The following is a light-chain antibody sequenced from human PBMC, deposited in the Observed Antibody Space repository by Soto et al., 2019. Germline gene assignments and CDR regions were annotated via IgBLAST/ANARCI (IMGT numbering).Light chain of an antibody. Sequence: EIVLTQSPGTLSLSPGERATLSCRASQSVSSSYLAWYQQKPGQAPRLLIYGASRRATGIPDGFSGSGSGTDFTLTISRLEPEDFAVYYCQQYGSSRTFGQGTKVEIK. J-gene: IGKJ1*01. CDR1: QSVSSSY. V-gene: IGKV3-20*01. CDR2: GAS. CDR3: QQYGSSRT.